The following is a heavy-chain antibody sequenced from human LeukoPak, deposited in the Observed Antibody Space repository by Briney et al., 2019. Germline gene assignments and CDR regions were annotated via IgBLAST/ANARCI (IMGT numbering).Heavy chain of an antibody. J-gene: IGHJ4*02. CDR3: ARLPLIAVTGTDY. CDR2: ISSSSSYI. V-gene: IGHV3-21*01. D-gene: IGHD6-19*01. Sequence: PGGSLRLSCAASGFTFSSYSMNWVRQAPVKVLEWVSSISSSSSYIYYADSVKGRFTISRDNAKNSLYLQMNSLRAEDTAVYYCARLPLIAVTGTDYWGQGTLVTVSS. CDR1: GFTFSSYS.